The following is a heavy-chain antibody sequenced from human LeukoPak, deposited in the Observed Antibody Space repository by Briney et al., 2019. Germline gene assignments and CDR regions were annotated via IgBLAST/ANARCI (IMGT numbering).Heavy chain of an antibody. CDR1: GFTLSSYG. CDR2: ISYDESNK. V-gene: IGHV3-30*18. Sequence: GGSLRLSCAASGFTLSSYGMHWVRQAPGKGLEWVAVISYDESNKYYADSVKGRFTISRDNSKNTLYLQMDSLRAEDTAVYYCAKQNLVGYCGGDCYFDYWGQGTLVTVSS. CDR3: AKQNLVGYCGGDCYFDY. J-gene: IGHJ4*02. D-gene: IGHD2-21*02.